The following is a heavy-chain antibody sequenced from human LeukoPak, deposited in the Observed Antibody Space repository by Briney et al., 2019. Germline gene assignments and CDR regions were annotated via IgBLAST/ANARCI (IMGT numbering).Heavy chain of an antibody. J-gene: IGHJ4*02. CDR2: ISSSGSTI. Sequence: PGGSLRLSCAASGFTFSSYEMNWVRQAPGKGLEWVSYISSSGSTIYYADSVKGRFTISRDNAKNTLYLQMNSLRAEDTAVYYCAKAGDYSSGQLYYFDYWGQGTLVTVSS. CDR1: GFTFSSYE. D-gene: IGHD3-22*01. V-gene: IGHV3-48*03. CDR3: AKAGDYSSGQLYYFDY.